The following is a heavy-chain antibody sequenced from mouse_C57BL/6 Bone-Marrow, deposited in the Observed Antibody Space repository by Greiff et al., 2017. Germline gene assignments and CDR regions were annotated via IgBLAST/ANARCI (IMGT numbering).Heavy chain of an antibody. Sequence: DVKLVESGGGLVKPGGSLKLSCAASGFTFSSYAMSWVRQTPEKRLEWVATISDGGSYTYYPDNVKGRFTISRDNAKNNLYLQMSHLKSEDTAMYYCARGGVRAWIAYWGQGTLVTVSA. CDR3: ARGGVRAWIAY. CDR2: ISDGGSYT. D-gene: IGHD2-2*01. V-gene: IGHV5-4*03. CDR1: GFTFSSYA. J-gene: IGHJ3*01.